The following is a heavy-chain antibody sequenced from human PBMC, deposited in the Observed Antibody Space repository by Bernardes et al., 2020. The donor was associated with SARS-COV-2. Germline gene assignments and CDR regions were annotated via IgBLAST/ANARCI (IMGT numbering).Heavy chain of an antibody. D-gene: IGHD3-9*01. CDR3: ARQSLILTGYYTNYYYGMDV. V-gene: IGHV5-51*01. CDR2: IYPGDSDT. CDR1: GYSFTSYW. J-gene: IGHJ6*02. Sequence: GESLKISCKGSGYSFTSYWIGWVRQMPGKGLEWMGIIYPGDSDTRYSPSFQGQVTISADKSISTAYLQWSSLKASDTAMYYCARQSLILTGYYTNYYYGMDVWGQGTTVTVSS.